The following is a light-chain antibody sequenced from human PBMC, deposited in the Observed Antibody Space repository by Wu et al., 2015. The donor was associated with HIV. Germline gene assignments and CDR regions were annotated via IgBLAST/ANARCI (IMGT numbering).Light chain of an antibody. CDR1: QSISKNY. CDR3: QQYGDSLTWT. CDR2: GAS. V-gene: IGKV3-20*01. J-gene: IGKJ1*01. Sequence: EIVLTQSPGTLSLSPGERATLSCRASQSISKNYLAWYQQKPGQAPRLLIYGASRRATGIPDRFSGNGSATEFTLTISRLESEDFAVYYCQQYGDSLTWTFGQGTKVEIK.